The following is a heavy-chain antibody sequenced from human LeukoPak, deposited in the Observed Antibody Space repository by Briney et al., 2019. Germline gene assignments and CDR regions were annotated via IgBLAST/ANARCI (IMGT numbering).Heavy chain of an antibody. CDR2: INPNIGDA. Sequence: GASVRVSCTASGYTFTDYFIHWVRQGPGQGLEWMGWINPNIGDATYAHTFQDRVTMTRDSSINTAYMELSRLTSDDTAVYYCARMSLDGGDSIGFDSWGQGTLVTVSS. V-gene: IGHV1-2*07. CDR3: ARMSLDGGDSIGFDS. D-gene: IGHD2-21*02. J-gene: IGHJ5*01. CDR1: GYTFTDYF.